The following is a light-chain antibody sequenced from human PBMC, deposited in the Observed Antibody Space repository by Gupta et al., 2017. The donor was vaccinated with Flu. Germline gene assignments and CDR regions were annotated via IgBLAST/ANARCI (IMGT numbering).Light chain of an antibody. CDR2: GAS. CDR1: QSVSSSY. V-gene: IGKV3-20*01. Sequence: EIVLTQSPGTLSLSPGERATLSCRASQSVSSSYLAWYQQKPGQAPRLLIYGASSRATGIPDRLSGSGSGTDFTLTISRLEPEDFAVYYCQQYGSSPFTFGPGTKVGIK. J-gene: IGKJ3*01. CDR3: QQYGSSPFT.